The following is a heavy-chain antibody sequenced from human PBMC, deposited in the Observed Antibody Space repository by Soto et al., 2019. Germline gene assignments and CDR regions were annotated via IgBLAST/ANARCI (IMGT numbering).Heavy chain of an antibody. CDR3: ARGGSSSPYFDS. D-gene: IGHD6-13*01. V-gene: IGHV4-31*03. CDR2: IYYSGST. CDR1: GGSISSGGYY. J-gene: IGHJ4*02. Sequence: QVQLQESGPGLVKPSQTLSLTCTVSGGSISSGGYYWSWIRQHPGKGLEWIGYIYYSGSTYYNPSLKSRDTISVDTSKNQVSLKLISVTAADTAVYYCARGGSSSPYFDSWGQGTLVTVTS.